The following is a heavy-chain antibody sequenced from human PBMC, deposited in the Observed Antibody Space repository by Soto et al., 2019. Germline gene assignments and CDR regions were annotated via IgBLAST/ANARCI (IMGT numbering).Heavy chain of an antibody. D-gene: IGHD2-21*01. CDR3: TIGSWSGEVFDI. V-gene: IGHV1-69*02. Sequence: QVQLVQSGAEVKKPESSVKVSCKDSGGTFSTYSMFWVRQAPGQGLEWMGRIIPILGIRNYAQRFQDRVTITADKSTATAHMELSSLRSEDTALYYCTIGSWSGEVFDIWGQGTMVTVSS. J-gene: IGHJ3*02. CDR1: GGTFSTYS. CDR2: IIPILGIR.